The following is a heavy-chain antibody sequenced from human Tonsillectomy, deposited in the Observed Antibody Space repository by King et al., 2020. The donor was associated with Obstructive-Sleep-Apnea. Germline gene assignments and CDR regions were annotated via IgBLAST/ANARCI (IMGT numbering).Heavy chain of an antibody. J-gene: IGHJ4*02. V-gene: IGHV5-51*01. Sequence: QLVQSGAEVRKPGESLKISCKVSGYRFTSYWIAWVRQMPGRGLEWMGIIYPGDSDTRYSPSFQGQVTMSVDKSISTAYLQWSSLKASDTAMYYCGRVYGDSVSYFDYWGQGTLVTVSS. CDR3: GRVYGDSVSYFDY. D-gene: IGHD2-21*02. CDR2: IYPGDSDT. CDR1: GYRFTSYW.